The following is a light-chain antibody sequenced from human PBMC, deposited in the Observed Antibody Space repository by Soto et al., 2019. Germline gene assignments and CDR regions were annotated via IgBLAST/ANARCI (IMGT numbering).Light chain of an antibody. Sequence: QSALTQPPSASGSPGQSVTISCTGTSSDVGGYNYVSWYQQHTVKAPKLMIYEVSKRPSGVPDRFSGSKSGNTASLTVSGHQAEDDADYYCSSYAGSNKVFGGGTKLTVL. J-gene: IGLJ2*01. CDR1: SSDVGGYNY. V-gene: IGLV2-8*01. CDR3: SSYAGSNKV. CDR2: EVS.